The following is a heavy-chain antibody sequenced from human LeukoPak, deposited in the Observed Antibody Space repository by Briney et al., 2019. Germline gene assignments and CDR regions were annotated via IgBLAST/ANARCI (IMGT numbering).Heavy chain of an antibody. V-gene: IGHV3-48*02. D-gene: IGHD1-14*01. Sequence: GGSLRLSCAASGFTFGGYSMNWVRQAPGKGLEWVSYISSGSSTIYYADSVKGRFTISRDSAKNSLYLQMNSMRDEDTAVYYCARGNPASHYYYFYGMDVWGQGTTVTVSS. J-gene: IGHJ6*02. CDR3: ARGNPASHYYYFYGMDV. CDR2: ISSGSSTI. CDR1: GFTFGGYS.